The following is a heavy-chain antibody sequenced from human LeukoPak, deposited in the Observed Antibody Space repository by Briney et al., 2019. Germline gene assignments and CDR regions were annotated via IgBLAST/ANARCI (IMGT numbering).Heavy chain of an antibody. CDR1: GGSFSGYY. CDR3: ARGYYGSGSYLDY. D-gene: IGHD3-10*01. J-gene: IGHJ4*02. V-gene: IGHV4-34*01. CDR2: INHSGST. Sequence: PSETLSPTCAVYGGSFSGYYWSWIRQPPGKGLEWIGEINHSGSTNYNPSLKSRVTISVDTSKNQFSLKLSSVTAADTAVYYCARGYYGSGSYLDYWGQGTLVTVSS.